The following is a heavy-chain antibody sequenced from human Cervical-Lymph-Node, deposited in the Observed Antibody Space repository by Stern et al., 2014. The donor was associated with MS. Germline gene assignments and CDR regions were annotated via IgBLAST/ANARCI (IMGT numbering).Heavy chain of an antibody. D-gene: IGHD1-26*01. Sequence: QVQLVQSGAEVKKPGASVKVSCKASGYSFTTFDINWVRQATGQGPEWMGWMSPNSGNTGSAKKFQGRVAMTRITSLNTAYLELSGLRSESTAVYYCVRSGHSYRRWFDPWGQGTLVTVSS. CDR2: MSPNSGNT. J-gene: IGHJ5*02. V-gene: IGHV1-8*02. CDR1: GYSFTTFD. CDR3: VRSGHSYRRWFDP.